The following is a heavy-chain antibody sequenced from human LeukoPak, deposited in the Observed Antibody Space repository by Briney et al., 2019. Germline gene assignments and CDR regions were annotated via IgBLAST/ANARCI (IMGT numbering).Heavy chain of an antibody. J-gene: IGHJ4*02. CDR3: ARARITGTTLPVDY. V-gene: IGHV3-21*01. Sequence: GGSLTLSCKASGFTFSSYSMNWVRQAPGKGLEWVTTISSSSYIYYADSVKGRFTISRDNAKNSLYLQMNSLRAEDTAVYYCARARITGTTLPVDYWGQGTLVTVSS. CDR2: ISSSSYI. CDR1: GFTFSSYS. D-gene: IGHD1-20*01.